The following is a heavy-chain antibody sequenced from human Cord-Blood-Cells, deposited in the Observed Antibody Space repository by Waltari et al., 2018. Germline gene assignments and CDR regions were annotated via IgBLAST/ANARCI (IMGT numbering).Heavy chain of an antibody. J-gene: IGHJ3*02. D-gene: IGHD2-15*01. CDR3: AGGDAFDI. CDR1: AFSFSCYW. CDR2: INSDGSST. Sequence: EVQLVESGGGLVQPGGSLRRSCAAFAFSFSCYWMHWGRQAPGRGLVWVSRINSDGSSTSYADSVKGRFTISRDNAKNTLYLQMNSLRAEDTAVYYCAGGDAFDIWGQGTMVTVSS. V-gene: IGHV3-74*01.